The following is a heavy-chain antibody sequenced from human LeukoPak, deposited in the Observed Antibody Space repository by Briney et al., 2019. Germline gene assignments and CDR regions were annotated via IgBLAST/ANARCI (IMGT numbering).Heavy chain of an antibody. D-gene: IGHD3-3*01. CDR3: ASWAPEWLLSSGYYGMDV. V-gene: IGHV4-59*01. Sequence: SETLSLTCTVSGGSISSYYWSWIRQPPGKGLEWIGYIYYSGSTNYNPSLKSRVTISVDTSKNQFSLKLSSVTAEDTAVYYCASWAPEWLLSSGYYGMDVWGQGATVTVSS. J-gene: IGHJ6*02. CDR1: GGSISSYY. CDR2: IYYSGST.